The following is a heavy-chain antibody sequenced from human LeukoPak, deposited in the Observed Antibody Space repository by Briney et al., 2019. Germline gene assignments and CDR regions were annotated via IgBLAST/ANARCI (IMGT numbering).Heavy chain of an antibody. CDR3: ARDWSGSYPGAFDI. V-gene: IGHV3-21*01. D-gene: IGHD1-26*01. CDR1: GFTFSSYS. Sequence: KTGGSLRLSCAASGFTFSSYSMNWVRQAPGKGLEWVSSISSSSSYIYYADSVKGRFTISRDNAKNSLYLQMNSLRAEDTAVYYCARDWSGSYPGAFDIWGQGTMVTVSS. J-gene: IGHJ3*02. CDR2: ISSSSSYI.